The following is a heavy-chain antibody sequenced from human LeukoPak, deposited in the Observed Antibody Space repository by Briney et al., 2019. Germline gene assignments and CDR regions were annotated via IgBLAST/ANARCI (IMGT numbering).Heavy chain of an antibody. D-gene: IGHD6-19*01. CDR3: ARHKSTAYTYSSGWSYFDY. CDR2: IYYSGST. CDR1: GGSISSGDFY. J-gene: IGHJ4*02. V-gene: IGHV4-39*01. Sequence: SETLSLTCTVSGGSISSGDFYWSWIRQPPGKGLEWIGSIYYSGSTYYNPSLKSRVTISVDTSKNQFSLKLSSVTAADTAVYYCARHKSTAYTYSSGWSYFDYGGQGTLFTASS.